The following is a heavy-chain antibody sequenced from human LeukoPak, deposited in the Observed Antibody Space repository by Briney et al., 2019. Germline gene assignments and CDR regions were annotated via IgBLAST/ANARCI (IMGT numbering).Heavy chain of an antibody. V-gene: IGHV3-30-3*01. Sequence: GGSLRLSCAASGFTFSSYAMHWVRQAPGKGLEWVALISYDGSNKYYADSVTGRFSISRDNSKNTLYLQMNSLRAEGTAVYYCARDSAYESSGYWLDYWGQGTLVTVSS. CDR2: ISYDGSNK. D-gene: IGHD3-22*01. CDR3: ARDSAYESSGYWLDY. CDR1: GFTFSSYA. J-gene: IGHJ4*02.